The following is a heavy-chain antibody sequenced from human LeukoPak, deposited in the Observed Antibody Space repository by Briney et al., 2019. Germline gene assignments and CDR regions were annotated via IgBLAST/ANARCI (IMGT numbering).Heavy chain of an antibody. CDR1: GFTFSSYA. V-gene: IGHV3-23*01. J-gene: IGHJ4*01. Sequence: GGSLRLSCAASGFTFSSYAMSWVRQAPGKGLEWVSAISGSGGSTYYADSVKGRFTISRDNSKNTLYLQMNSLRAEDTAVYYCAKDLILWFGESYSPYFDYWGQEPWSPSPQ. CDR3: AKDLILWFGESYSPYFDY. D-gene: IGHD3-10*01. CDR2: ISGSGGST.